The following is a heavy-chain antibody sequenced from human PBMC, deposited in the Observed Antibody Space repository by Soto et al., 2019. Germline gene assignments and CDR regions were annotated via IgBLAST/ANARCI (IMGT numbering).Heavy chain of an antibody. V-gene: IGHV4-34*01. CDR1: GGFLSGYY. Sequence: QVQLQQWGAGLLKPSETLSLNCAVNGGFLSGYYWSWIRQPPGKGLEWIGEIKDGGRTNYSPSLKSRATISSDTPNNQFSLRLYSVTAADTGVYYCARGQEGVVATHWDQGTLVTVSS. CDR2: IKDGGRT. D-gene: IGHD5-12*01. J-gene: IGHJ4*02. CDR3: ARGQEGVVATH.